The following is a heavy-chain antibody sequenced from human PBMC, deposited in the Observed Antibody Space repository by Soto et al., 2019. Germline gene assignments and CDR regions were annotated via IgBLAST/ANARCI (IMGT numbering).Heavy chain of an antibody. CDR1: GFTFTSSA. D-gene: IGHD6-19*01. CDR2: IVVGSGNT. V-gene: IGHV1-58*02. J-gene: IGHJ5*02. Sequence: QMQLVQSGPEVKKPGTSVKVSCKASGFTFTSSAMPWVRQARGQRHEWIGWIVVGSGNTNYAQKFQERVTITRYMSPSTVYMELSSLRSEDTAVYYCAAEGGAVAGPPWGQGTLVTVSS. CDR3: AAEGGAVAGPP.